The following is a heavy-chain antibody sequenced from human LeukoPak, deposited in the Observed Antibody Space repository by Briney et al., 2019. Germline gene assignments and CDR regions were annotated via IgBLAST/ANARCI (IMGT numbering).Heavy chain of an antibody. D-gene: IGHD6-19*01. J-gene: IGHJ4*02. Sequence: PSETLSLTCAVDGGSFSGYYWSWIRQPPGKGLEWIGEINHSGSTNYNPSLKSRVTISVDTSKNQFSLKLSSVTAADTAVYYCARVREYSSGWGRFDYWGQGTLVTVSS. CDR1: GGSFSGYY. CDR2: INHSGST. V-gene: IGHV4-34*01. CDR3: ARVREYSSGWGRFDY.